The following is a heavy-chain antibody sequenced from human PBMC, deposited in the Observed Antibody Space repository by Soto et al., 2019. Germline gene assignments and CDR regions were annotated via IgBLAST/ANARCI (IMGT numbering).Heavy chain of an antibody. CDR3: TTQYSSYTPLDY. J-gene: IGHJ4*02. Sequence: PGGSLRLSCAASGFTFSNAWMSWVRQAPGKGLEWVGRIKSKTDGGTTDYAAPVKGRFTISRDDSKNTLYLQVNSLKTEDTAVYYCTTQYSSYTPLDYWGQGTLVTVSS. V-gene: IGHV3-15*01. CDR1: GFTFSNAW. CDR2: IKSKTDGGTT. D-gene: IGHD6-6*01.